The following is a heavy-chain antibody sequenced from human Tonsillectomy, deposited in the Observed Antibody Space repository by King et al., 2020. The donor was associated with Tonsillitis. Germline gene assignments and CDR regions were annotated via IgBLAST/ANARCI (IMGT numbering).Heavy chain of an antibody. CDR1: GFSLSASGVG. V-gene: IGHV2-5*02. CDR3: AHSFTFYDFWSGPEQRYDVDV. D-gene: IGHD3-3*01. J-gene: IGHJ6*02. Sequence: TLKESGPTLVKPTQTLTLTCTFSGFSLSASGVGVGWVRQPPGKALECLAIIYWDDDKRYSPSLKSRLTITKDTSKNQVVLTMINMDPVDTATYYCAHSFTFYDFWSGPEQRYDVDVWGQGTTVTVSS. CDR2: IYWDDDK.